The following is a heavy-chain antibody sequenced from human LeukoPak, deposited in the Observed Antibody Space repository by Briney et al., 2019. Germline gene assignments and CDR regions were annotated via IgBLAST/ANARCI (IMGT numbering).Heavy chain of an antibody. CDR1: GFTFDDYA. J-gene: IGHJ4*02. Sequence: PGRSLRLSCAASGFTFDDYAMHWVRHAPGKGLEWVSGISWNSGSIDYADSVKGRFTISRDNAKNSLYLQMNSLRAEDTALYYCAKAAYYDFWSGYPDYWGQGTLVTVSS. V-gene: IGHV3-9*01. CDR2: ISWNSGSI. D-gene: IGHD3-3*01. CDR3: AKAAYYDFWSGYPDY.